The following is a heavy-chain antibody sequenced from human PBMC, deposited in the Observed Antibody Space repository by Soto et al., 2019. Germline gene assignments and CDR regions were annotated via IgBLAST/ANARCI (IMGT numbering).Heavy chain of an antibody. J-gene: IGHJ4*02. CDR1: GGSISSHY. CDR3: ARYYCSSTTCYYFDY. V-gene: IGHV4-59*11. CDR2: IDYSGRT. D-gene: IGHD2-2*01. Sequence: KPSETLSLTCTVSGGSISSHYWSWIRQTPGKGLEWIGYIDYSGRTNYNPSLKSRVSFSVDTSKNQFSLKLTSVTAADTAVYYCARYYCSSTTCYYFDYWGQGALVTVSS.